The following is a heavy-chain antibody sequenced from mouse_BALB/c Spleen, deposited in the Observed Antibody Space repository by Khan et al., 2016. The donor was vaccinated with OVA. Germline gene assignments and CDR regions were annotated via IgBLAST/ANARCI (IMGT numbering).Heavy chain of an antibody. CDR1: GFTFSSFG. J-gene: IGHJ2*01. Sequence: EVQLVESGGGLVQPGGSRKLSCVASGFTFSSFGMHWVRQAPEKGLEWVAYLSGDSYTIYYTDTVKGRFTISRDNPKNTLFLQMTSLRSEDMAMYYCARSYCYGYYFDQWGQGTTLTVAS. D-gene: IGHD1-1*01. V-gene: IGHV5-17*02. CDR3: ARSYCYGYYFDQ. CDR2: LSGDSYTI.